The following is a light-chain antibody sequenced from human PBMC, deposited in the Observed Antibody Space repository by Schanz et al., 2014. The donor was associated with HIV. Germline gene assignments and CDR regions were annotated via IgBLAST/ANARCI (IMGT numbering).Light chain of an antibody. V-gene: IGLV2-14*03. J-gene: IGLJ3*02. CDR2: DVS. CDR3: SSYTSSSWV. Sequence: QSALTQPASVSGSPGQSISISCTGTSGDVGGYNYVSWSQQYPGNVPKLMIYDVSNRPSGVSDRFSGSKSGNTASLTISGLQAEEEPDYYCSSYTSSSWVFGGGTKLTVL. CDR1: SGDVGGYNY.